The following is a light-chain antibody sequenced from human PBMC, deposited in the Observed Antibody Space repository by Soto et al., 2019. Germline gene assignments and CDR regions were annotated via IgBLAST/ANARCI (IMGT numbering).Light chain of an antibody. CDR3: SSYTSGSTPVI. CDR1: SSDVGGFKY. J-gene: IGLJ2*01. Sequence: QSALTQPASVSGSPGQSITISCTGTSSDVGGFKYVSWFQQHPGKVPEVMIYEVSYRPSGVSNRFSGSKSGNTASLTISGLQAEDEADYYCSSYTSGSTPVIFGGGTKLTVL. CDR2: EVS. V-gene: IGLV2-14*01.